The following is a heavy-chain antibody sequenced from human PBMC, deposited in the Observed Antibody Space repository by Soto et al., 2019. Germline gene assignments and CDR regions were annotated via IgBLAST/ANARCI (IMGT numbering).Heavy chain of an antibody. D-gene: IGHD4-4*01. V-gene: IGHV3-30*18. J-gene: IGHJ4*02. CDR3: ANGFGNYSAFDY. CDR1: GFSFSTYG. Sequence: QVHLVESGGGVVQPGRSLRLSCAASGFSFSTYGMHWVRQAPGKGLEWVAFISNDGSNKYYADSVKGRFTISRYNSKNTLSLQMTSLRAEGTAVSYSANGFGNYSAFDYWCQGTLVTVSS. CDR2: ISNDGSNK.